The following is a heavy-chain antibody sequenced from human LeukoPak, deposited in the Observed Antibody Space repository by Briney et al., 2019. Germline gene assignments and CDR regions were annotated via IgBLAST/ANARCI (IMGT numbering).Heavy chain of an antibody. Sequence: GGSLRLSCAASGFTFSRYWMTWVRQAPGKGLEWVANIKQDGTEKYYVDSVKGRFTISRDNAKNSLYLQMNSLRAKDTAVYYCARDSEWGLLRSDYWGQGTLVTVSS. V-gene: IGHV3-7*05. CDR2: IKQDGTEK. D-gene: IGHD1-26*01. J-gene: IGHJ4*02. CDR3: ARDSEWGLLRSDY. CDR1: GFTFSRYW.